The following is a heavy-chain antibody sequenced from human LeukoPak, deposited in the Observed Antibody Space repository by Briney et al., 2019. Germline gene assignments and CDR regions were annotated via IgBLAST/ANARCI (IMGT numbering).Heavy chain of an antibody. CDR3: VSYSGYYFES. V-gene: IGHV3-15*05. J-gene: IGHJ4*02. CDR1: GFTFTNAW. CDR2: IKSKTDDGTT. D-gene: IGHD5-12*01. Sequence: GGSLRLSCAASGFTFTNAWMSWVRQAPGEGLEWVGRIKSKTDDGTTDYAAPVKGRFTISRDDSKNTLNLQMDSLKTEDTAVYYCVSYSGYYFESWGQGTLVTVSA.